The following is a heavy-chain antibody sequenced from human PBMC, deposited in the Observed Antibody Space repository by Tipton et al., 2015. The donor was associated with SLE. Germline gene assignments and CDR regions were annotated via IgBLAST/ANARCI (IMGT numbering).Heavy chain of an antibody. D-gene: IGHD1-20*01. V-gene: IGHV3-73*01. Sequence: GSLRLSCAASGFTFSGSAMHLVRQASGKGLEWVGRIRSKANSYATAYAASVKGRFTISRDDSKNTAYLQMNSLKTEDTAVYYCTVGNWNYVDYWGQGTLVTVSS. CDR3: TVGNWNYVDY. J-gene: IGHJ4*02. CDR2: IRSKANSYAT. CDR1: GFTFSGSA.